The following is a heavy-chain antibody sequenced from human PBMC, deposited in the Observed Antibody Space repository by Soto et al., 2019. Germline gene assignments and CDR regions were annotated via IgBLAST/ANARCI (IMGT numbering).Heavy chain of an antibody. V-gene: IGHV4-34*01. D-gene: IGHD3-16*01. CDR2: IYHGLSI. CDR3: ARHGGYYFDY. J-gene: IGHJ4*02. CDR1: SGSFSGYY. Sequence: SETLSLTCAVYSGSFSGYYWSWIRQPPGKGLEWIGEIYHGLSIVYNPSLKSRVTISGDSSKNQFSLKLSSVTAADTAVYYCARHGGYYFDYWGQGTLVTVSA.